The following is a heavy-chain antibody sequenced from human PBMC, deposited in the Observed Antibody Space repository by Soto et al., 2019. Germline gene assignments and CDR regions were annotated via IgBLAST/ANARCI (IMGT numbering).Heavy chain of an antibody. CDR1: GFTFSSYG. D-gene: IGHD6-19*01. J-gene: IGHJ4*02. V-gene: IGHV3-30*18. Sequence: QVQLVESGGGVVQPGRSLRLSCAASGFTFSSYGMHWVRQAPGKGLEWVAVISYDGRNQYYADSVKGRFTISRDNSKNTLYLQMNSLRADDTAVYYCAKDLLPGYSSGCYEVDYWGQGTLVTVSS. CDR3: AKDLLPGYSSGCYEVDY. CDR2: ISYDGRNQ.